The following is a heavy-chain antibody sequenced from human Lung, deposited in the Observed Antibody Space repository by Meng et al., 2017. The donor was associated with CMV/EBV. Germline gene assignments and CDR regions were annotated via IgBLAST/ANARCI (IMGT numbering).Heavy chain of an antibody. V-gene: IGHV3-21*01. J-gene: IGHJ3*02. CDR3: ARDHVCSSTSCYFAAGVPPDAFDI. D-gene: IGHD2-2*01. Sequence: GGSLRLXCAASGFTFSSFSLNWVPQAPGKGLEWVSSISSSSSYIYYADSVKGRFTISRDNAKNSLFLQMNSLRAEDTAVYYCARDHVCSSTSCYFAAGVPPDAFDIWGQGKXV. CDR2: ISSSSSYI. CDR1: GFTFSSFS.